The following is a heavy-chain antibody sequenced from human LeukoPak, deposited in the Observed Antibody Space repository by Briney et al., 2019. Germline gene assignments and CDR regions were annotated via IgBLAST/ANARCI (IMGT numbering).Heavy chain of an antibody. CDR2: ISAYNGNT. CDR1: GYTFTSYG. V-gene: IGHV1-18*01. Sequence: GASVKVSCKASGYTFTSYGTSWVRHAPGQGLEWMGWISAYNGNTNYAQKLQGRVTITTDESTSTAYMELSRLRSEDTAVYYCARMRRDGYNFGSAYYFDYWGQGTLVTVSS. CDR3: ARMRRDGYNFGSAYYFDY. J-gene: IGHJ4*02. D-gene: IGHD5-24*01.